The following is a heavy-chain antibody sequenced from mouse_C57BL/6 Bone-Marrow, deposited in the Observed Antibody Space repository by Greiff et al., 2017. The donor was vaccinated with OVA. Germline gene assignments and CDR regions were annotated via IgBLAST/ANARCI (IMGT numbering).Heavy chain of an antibody. CDR3: KNVYYGNYWFAY. D-gene: IGHD2-1*01. J-gene: IGHJ3*01. V-gene: IGHV1-5*01. CDR1: GYTFTSYW. Sequence: VQLQQSGTVLARPGASVKMSCKTSGYTFTSYWMHWVKQRPGQGLEWIGAIYPGNSDTSYNQKFKGKAKLTAVTSASTAYMELSSLTNEDSAVYYCKNVYYGNYWFAYWGQGTLVTVSA. CDR2: IYPGNSDT.